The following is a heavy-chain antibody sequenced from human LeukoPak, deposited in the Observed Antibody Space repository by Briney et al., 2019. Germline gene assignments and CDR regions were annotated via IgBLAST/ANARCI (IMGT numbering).Heavy chain of an antibody. Sequence: GGSLRLSCAASGFTFSSYWMSWVRQAPGKGLEWVANIKQDGSEKYYVDSVKGRFTISRDNAKNSLYLQMNSLRAEDTAVYYCARVPGSGSYYNTFVGYWGQGTLVTVSS. CDR2: IKQDGSEK. CDR1: GFTFSSYW. J-gene: IGHJ4*02. CDR3: ARVPGSGSYYNTFVGY. D-gene: IGHD3-10*01. V-gene: IGHV3-7*01.